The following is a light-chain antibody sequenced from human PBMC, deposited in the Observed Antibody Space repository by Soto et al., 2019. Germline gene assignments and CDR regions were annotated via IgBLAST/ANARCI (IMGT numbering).Light chain of an antibody. V-gene: IGKV3-20*01. J-gene: IGKJ3*01. CDR2: GAS. CDR3: QQYGTPLFT. Sequence: ILLAQSPGTLSLSPGEKATLSCGASQSVTNNFLAWYQQKPGQAPRLLIYGASSRATGVPDRFSGSGSGTDFTLTISRLEPGDFAVYYCQQYGTPLFTFGPGPKVDIK. CDR1: QSVTNNF.